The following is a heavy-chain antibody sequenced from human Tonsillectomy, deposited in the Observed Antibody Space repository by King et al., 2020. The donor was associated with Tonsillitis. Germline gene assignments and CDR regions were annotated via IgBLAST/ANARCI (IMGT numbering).Heavy chain of an antibody. CDR1: GGSISSYY. CDR2: IYYSGST. V-gene: IGHV4-59*01. J-gene: IGHJ5*02. D-gene: IGHD2-15*01. Sequence: QLQESGPGLVKPSETLSLTCTVSGGSISSYYWSWIRQPPGKGLEWIGYIYYSGSTNYNPSLKSRVAISVDTSKNQFSLKLAAVTAADTAVYYCAGGSVVVAAPGLNWFDPWGQGTLVTVSS. CDR3: AGGSVVVAAPGLNWFDP.